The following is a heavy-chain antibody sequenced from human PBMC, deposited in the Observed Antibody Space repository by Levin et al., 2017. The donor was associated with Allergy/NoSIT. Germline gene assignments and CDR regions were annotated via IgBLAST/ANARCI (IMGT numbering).Heavy chain of an antibody. V-gene: IGHV3-66*01. D-gene: IGHD3-22*01. CDR2: IYYGGTT. Sequence: GESLKISCVASGFTVSTNYMSWVRQAPGKGLEWVSVIYYGGTTYYADSVKGRFTISRDNSKNTLYLQMNSLRAEDTAVYYCARYYDSSGSYPGALDIWGQGTMVTVSS. J-gene: IGHJ3*02. CDR1: GFTVSTNY. CDR3: ARYYDSSGSYPGALDI.